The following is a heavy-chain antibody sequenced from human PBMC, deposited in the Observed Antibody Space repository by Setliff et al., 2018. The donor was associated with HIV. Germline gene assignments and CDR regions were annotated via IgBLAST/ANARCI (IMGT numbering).Heavy chain of an antibody. CDR1: GDSVSTRNSF. J-gene: IGHJ5*02. CDR2: FSYNGGR. CDR3: VKHVDSDFSGDPDWFDP. D-gene: IGHD2-15*01. V-gene: IGHV4-39*01. Sequence: SETLSLTCTVSGDSVSTRNSFWGWIRQPPGKGLEWIGSFSYNGGRRYTPSLRSRVTISADMSKNQFSLNLNSVTAADTAVYYCVKHVDSDFSGDPDWFDPWGQGIPVTVSS.